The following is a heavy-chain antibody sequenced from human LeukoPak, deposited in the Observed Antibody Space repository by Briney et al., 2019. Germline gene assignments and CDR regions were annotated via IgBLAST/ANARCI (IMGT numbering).Heavy chain of an antibody. CDR2: INPNSGGT. CDR3: AREIPASSGNPPYFDY. V-gene: IGHV1-2*02. CDR1: GYTFTGYY. D-gene: IGHD4-23*01. J-gene: IGHJ4*02. Sequence: GASVKVSCKASGYTFTGYYMHWVRQAPGQGLEWMGWINPNSGGTNYAQKFQGRVTMTRDTSISTAYMELSGLRSDDTAVYYCAREIPASSGNPPYFDYWGQGTLVTVSS.